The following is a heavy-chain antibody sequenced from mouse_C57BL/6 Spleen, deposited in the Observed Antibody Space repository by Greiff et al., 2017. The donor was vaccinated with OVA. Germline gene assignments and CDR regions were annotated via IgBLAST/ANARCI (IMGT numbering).Heavy chain of an antibody. D-gene: IGHD4-1*01. CDR2: IYPGDGDT. CDR1: GYAFNSSW. Sequence: QVQLQQSGPELVKPGASVKISCKASGYAFNSSWMNWVKQRPGKGLEWIGRIYPGDGDTNYNGKFKGKATLTADKSSSTAYMQLSSLTSEDSAVYFCASETGLDYWGQGTTLTVSS. CDR3: ASETGLDY. V-gene: IGHV1-82*01. J-gene: IGHJ2*01.